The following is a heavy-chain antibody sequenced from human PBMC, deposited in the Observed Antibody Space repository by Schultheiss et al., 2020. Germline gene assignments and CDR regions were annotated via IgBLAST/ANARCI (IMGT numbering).Heavy chain of an antibody. V-gene: IGHV4-39*07. D-gene: IGHD4-23*01. CDR3: AKRGGNSGKGFDY. J-gene: IGHJ4*02. Sequence: SETLSLTCTVSGGSISSSSYYWSWIRQPPGKGLEWIGEINHSGSTNYNPSLKSRVTISVDTSKNQFSLKLSSVTAADTAVYYCAKRGGNSGKGFDYWGQGTLVNVYS. CDR2: INHSGST. CDR1: GGSISSSSYY.